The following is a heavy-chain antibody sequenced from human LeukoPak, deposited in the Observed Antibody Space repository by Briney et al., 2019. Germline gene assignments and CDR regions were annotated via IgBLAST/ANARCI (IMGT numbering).Heavy chain of an antibody. J-gene: IGHJ3*02. V-gene: IGHV3-11*06. D-gene: IGHD1-1*01. CDR3: ARKMKTGDRVGSFDI. CDR1: GFTFSDYY. Sequence: GGSLRLSCAASGFTFSDYYMSWIRQAPGKGLEWVSYITTSGSDTNYPDSVKGRFTISRDNAKNSLYLQMNSLTAEDTAVYYCARKMKTGDRVGSFDIWGQGTMVTVSS. CDR2: ITTSGSDT.